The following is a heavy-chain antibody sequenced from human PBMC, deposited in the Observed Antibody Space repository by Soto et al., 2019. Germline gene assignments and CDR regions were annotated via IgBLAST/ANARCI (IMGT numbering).Heavy chain of an antibody. D-gene: IGHD6-13*01. CDR3: GRAHRDLQQLVHYYYSMDV. CDR1: GWSFSGYY. Sequence: SETLSLTCAVDGWSFSGYYWTWIRQPPGTGLEWIGEINHSGSTNYNPSLKSRVTISVDTSKNQFSLKLTSVTAADTAVYYCGRAHRDLQQLVHYYYSMDVWGQGTTVT. J-gene: IGHJ6*02. V-gene: IGHV4-34*01. CDR2: INHSGST.